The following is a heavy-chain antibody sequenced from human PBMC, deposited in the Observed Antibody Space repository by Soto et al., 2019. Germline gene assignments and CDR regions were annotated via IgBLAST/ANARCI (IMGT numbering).Heavy chain of an antibody. CDR2: ISSSGSTI. V-gene: IGHV3-48*03. J-gene: IGHJ5*02. D-gene: IGHD3-9*01. CDR1: GFTFSSYE. CDR3: AREGYDILTGRTGWFDP. Sequence: PGGSLRLSCAASGFTFSSYEMNWVRQAPGKGLEWVSYISSSGSTIYYADSVKGRFTISRDNAKNSLYLQMNSLRAEDTAVYYCAREGYDILTGRTGWFDPWGQGTLVTVSS.